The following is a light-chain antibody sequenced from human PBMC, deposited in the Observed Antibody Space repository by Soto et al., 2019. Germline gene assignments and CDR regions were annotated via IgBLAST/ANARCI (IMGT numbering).Light chain of an antibody. CDR3: QQYNYWPFS. J-gene: IGKJ5*01. CDR2: DVS. CDR1: QGVTTN. V-gene: IGKV3-15*01. Sequence: EIVMTKSPAALSVSPGERATLSCRAGQGVTTNFAWYQQKSGQSPRLLIYDVSIRATGVPARFSSTGSVTDFTLTISGLQDEDSAVYFCQQYNYWPFSFGQGTRLEIK.